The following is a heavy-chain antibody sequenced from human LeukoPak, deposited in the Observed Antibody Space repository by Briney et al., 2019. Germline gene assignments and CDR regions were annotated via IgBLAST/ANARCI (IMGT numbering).Heavy chain of an antibody. CDR1: GFTFSSYA. CDR3: AKVRIAAAGNDAFDV. J-gene: IGHJ3*01. CDR2: IGGSGGST. D-gene: IGHD6-13*01. V-gene: IGHV3-23*01. Sequence: GGSLRLSCAASGFTFSSYAMSWVRQAPGKGLEWVSAIGGSGGSTYYADSVKGRFTISRDNSKNTLYLQMNSLRAEDTAVYYCAKVRIAAAGNDAFDVWGQGTTVTVSS.